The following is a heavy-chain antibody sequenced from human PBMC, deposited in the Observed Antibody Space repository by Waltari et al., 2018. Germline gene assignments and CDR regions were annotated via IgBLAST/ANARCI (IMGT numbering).Heavy chain of an antibody. CDR2: IYYSGST. V-gene: IGHV4-59*12. CDR3: ARDDYDILTGYPIGMDV. CDR1: GGSISSYY. Sequence: QVQLQESGPGLVKTSETLSLTCTVSGGSISSYYWSWIRQPPGKGLEWIGYIYYSGSTNYNPSLKSRVTISVDTSKNQFSLKLSSVTAADTAVYYCARDDYDILTGYPIGMDVWGQGTTVTVSS. J-gene: IGHJ6*02. D-gene: IGHD3-9*01.